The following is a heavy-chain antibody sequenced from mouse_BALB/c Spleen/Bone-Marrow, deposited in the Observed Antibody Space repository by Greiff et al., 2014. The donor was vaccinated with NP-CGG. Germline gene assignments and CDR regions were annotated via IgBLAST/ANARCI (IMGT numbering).Heavy chain of an antibody. V-gene: IGHV14-3*02. Sequence: EVKLMESGADLVKPGASVKLSCTASGFNIKDTYMHWVKQRPEQGLEWIGRIDPANGNTKYDPKFQGKATITADTSSNTAYLQLSSLTSEDTAVYYCARGDYYGSSFFAYWGQGTLVTVSA. CDR1: GFNIKDTY. D-gene: IGHD1-1*01. J-gene: IGHJ3*01. CDR3: ARGDYYGSSFFAY. CDR2: IDPANGNT.